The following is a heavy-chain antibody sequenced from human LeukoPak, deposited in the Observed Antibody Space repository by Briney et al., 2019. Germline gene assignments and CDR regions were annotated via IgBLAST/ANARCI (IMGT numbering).Heavy chain of an antibody. D-gene: IGHD3-3*01. J-gene: IGHJ6*03. Sequence: ASVKVSCKVSGYTLTELSIHWVRQAPGKGLEWMGGFDPEDGETIYAQKFQGRVTMTRDTSISTAYMELSSLRSEDTAVYYCARGPPYDFWSARGYSYYYMDVWGKGTTVTVSS. V-gene: IGHV1-24*01. CDR3: ARGPPYDFWSARGYSYYYMDV. CDR1: GYTLTELS. CDR2: FDPEDGET.